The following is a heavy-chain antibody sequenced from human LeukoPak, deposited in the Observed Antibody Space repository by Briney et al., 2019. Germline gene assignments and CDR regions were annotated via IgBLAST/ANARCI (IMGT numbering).Heavy chain of an antibody. CDR2: IWYDGSNK. Sequence: GGSLRLSCAASGFTFSSYGMHWVRQAPGKGLEWVAVIWYDGSNKYYADSVKGRFTISRDNSKNTLYLQMNSLRAEDTAVHYCARDSLRRDILTGYPDYWGQGTLVTVSS. J-gene: IGHJ4*02. CDR1: GFTFSSYG. CDR3: ARDSLRRDILTGYPDY. V-gene: IGHV3-33*01. D-gene: IGHD3-9*01.